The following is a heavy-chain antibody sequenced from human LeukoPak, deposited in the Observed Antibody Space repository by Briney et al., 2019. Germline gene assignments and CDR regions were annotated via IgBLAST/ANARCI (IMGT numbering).Heavy chain of an antibody. J-gene: IGHJ4*02. CDR2: ITGSGGNS. CDR3: AKKSLWSGPFDY. D-gene: IGHD3-3*01. V-gene: IGHV3-23*01. CDR1: GFIFSNYA. Sequence: GGSLRLSCKASGFIFSNYAMSWVRQAPGKGLEWVSIITGSGGNSYYTDSVKGRFTLSRDNSKNTLFLQMNSLRAEDTAVYFCAKKSLWSGPFDYWGQGTLVTVSS.